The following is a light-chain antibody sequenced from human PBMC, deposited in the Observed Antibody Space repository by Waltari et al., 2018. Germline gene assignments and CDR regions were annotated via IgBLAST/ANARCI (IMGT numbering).Light chain of an antibody. J-gene: IGKJ1*01. CDR3: QKYGTLPAT. Sequence: EIVLPQSPGTLSLSPGERATLSCRASQSVSRTLAWYQQKPGQAPRRLIYDASTRATGIPDRFSGSGFGTDFSLTISRLEPEDFAVYYCQKYGTLPATFGQGTTVEIK. CDR2: DAS. V-gene: IGKV3-20*01. CDR1: QSVSRT.